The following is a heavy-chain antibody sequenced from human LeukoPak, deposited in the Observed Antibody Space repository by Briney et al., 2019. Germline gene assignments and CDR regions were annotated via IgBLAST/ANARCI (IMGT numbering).Heavy chain of an antibody. D-gene: IGHD3-9*01. J-gene: IGHJ4*02. CDR3: ARGTYDILTDYL. V-gene: IGHV3-23*01. CDR2: ISGSGGST. Sequence: GGSLRLSCAASGFTFSSYGMSWVRQAPGKGLEWVSAISGSGGSTYYADSVKGRFTISRDNSKNTLYLQMNSLRAEDTAVYYCARGTYDILTDYLWGQGTLVTVSS. CDR1: GFTFSSYG.